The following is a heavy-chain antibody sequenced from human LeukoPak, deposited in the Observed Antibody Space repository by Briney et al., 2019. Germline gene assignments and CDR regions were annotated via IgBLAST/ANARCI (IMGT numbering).Heavy chain of an antibody. CDR1: GGSFSGYY. D-gene: IGHD7-27*01. J-gene: IGHJ3*02. V-gene: IGHV4-59*01. CDR3: ARDRTLGAFDI. Sequence: SETLSLTCAVYGGSFSGYYWSWIRQPAGKGLEWIGYIYYSGSTNYNPSLKSRVTISVDTSKNQFSLKLSSVTAADTAVYYCARDRTLGAFDIWGQGTMVTVSS. CDR2: IYYSGST.